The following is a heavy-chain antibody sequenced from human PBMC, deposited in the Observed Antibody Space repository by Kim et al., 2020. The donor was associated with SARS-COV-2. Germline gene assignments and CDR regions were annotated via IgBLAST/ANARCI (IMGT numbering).Heavy chain of an antibody. CDR2: INHSGST. CDR1: GASFSGYY. J-gene: IGHJ4*02. V-gene: IGHV4-34*01. CDR3: ARGSSSWATFDY. Sequence: SETLSLTCAVYGASFSGYYWSWIRQPPGKGLEWIGEINHSGSTNYNPSLKSRVTISVDTSKNQFSLKLSSVAAADTAVYYCARGSSSWATFDYWGQGTLV. D-gene: IGHD6-13*01.